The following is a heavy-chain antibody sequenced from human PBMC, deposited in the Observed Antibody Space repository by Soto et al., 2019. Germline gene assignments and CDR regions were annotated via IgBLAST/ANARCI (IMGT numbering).Heavy chain of an antibody. CDR3: AKISGQYYYDSSGYFLPHWFDP. CDR1: GYTLTELS. CDR2: FDPEDGET. V-gene: IGHV1-24*01. Sequence: QVQLVQSGAEVKKPGASVKVSCKVSGYTLTELSMHWVRQAPGKGLEWMGGFDPEDGETIYAQKFQGRVTMTEDTSTDTAYMELSSLRSEDTAVYYCAKISGQYYYDSSGYFLPHWFDPWGQGTLVTVSS. D-gene: IGHD3-22*01. J-gene: IGHJ5*02.